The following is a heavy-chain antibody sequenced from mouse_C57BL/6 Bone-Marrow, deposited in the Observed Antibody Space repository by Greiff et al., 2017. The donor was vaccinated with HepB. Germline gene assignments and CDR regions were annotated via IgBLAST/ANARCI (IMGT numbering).Heavy chain of an antibody. CDR1: GYTFTSYW. CDR3: ARSYYSFSYWYFDV. Sequence: VQLQQPGAELVKPGASVKMSCKASGYTFTSYWITWVKQRPGQGLEWIGDIYPGSGSTNYNEKFKSKATLTVDTSSSTAYMQLSSLTSEDSAVHYCARSYYSFSYWYFDVWGTGTTVTVSS. V-gene: IGHV1-55*01. D-gene: IGHD2-12*01. J-gene: IGHJ1*03. CDR2: IYPGSGST.